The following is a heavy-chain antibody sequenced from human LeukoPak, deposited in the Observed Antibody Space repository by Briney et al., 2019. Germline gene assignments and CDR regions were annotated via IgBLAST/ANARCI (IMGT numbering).Heavy chain of an antibody. CDR3: ASPVGVPAAMGYAFDI. V-gene: IGHV5-51*07. CDR1: GYSFTSYW. J-gene: IGHJ3*02. CDR2: IYPGDSDT. D-gene: IGHD2-2*01. Sequence: GESLKISCKGSGYSFTSYWIGWVHQMPGKDLEWMGIIYPGDSDTRYSPSFQGQVTISADKSISTAYLQWSSLKASDTAMYYCASPVGVPAAMGYAFDIWGQGTMVTVSS.